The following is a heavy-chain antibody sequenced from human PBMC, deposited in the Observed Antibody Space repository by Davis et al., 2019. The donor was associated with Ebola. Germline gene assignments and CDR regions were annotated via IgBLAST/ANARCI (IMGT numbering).Heavy chain of an antibody. J-gene: IGHJ6*02. CDR3: AKLGCTSSSCYTGNFYYYYGMDV. Sequence: GESLKISCAASGFTLSSYVMSWVRQAPGKGLEWVSAISGSGSTYYADSVKGRFTISRDNSKDTLYLQMNSLRAEDTAVYYCAKLGCTSSSCYTGNFYYYYGMDVWGQGTTVTVSS. CDR1: GFTLSSYV. V-gene: IGHV3-23*01. CDR2: ISGSGST. D-gene: IGHD2-2*02.